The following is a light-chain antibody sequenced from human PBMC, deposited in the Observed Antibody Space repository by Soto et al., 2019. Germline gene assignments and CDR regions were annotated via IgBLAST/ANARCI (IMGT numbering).Light chain of an antibody. Sequence: QSALTQPPSASGSPGQSGTISCTGTSSDVGGYNYVSWYQQHPGKAPKLMIYEVSKRPSGVPDRFSGSKSGNTASLTVSGLQAEDEAEYYCSSYAGSNNFVVFGGGTKLTVL. V-gene: IGLV2-8*01. CDR2: EVS. CDR1: SSDVGGYNY. J-gene: IGLJ2*01. CDR3: SSYAGSNNFVV.